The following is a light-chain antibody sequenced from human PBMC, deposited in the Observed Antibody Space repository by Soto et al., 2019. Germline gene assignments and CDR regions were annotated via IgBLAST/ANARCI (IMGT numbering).Light chain of an antibody. CDR2: DAS. CDR3: QQLSRYPST. CDR1: QSISNW. J-gene: IGKJ4*01. V-gene: IGKV1-5*01. Sequence: DIHMTQSPSTLSASVGDRVTITCRASQSISNWLAWYQQKAGKAPKLLIYDASTLYSGVPSRFSGSGSGTDLTLTSSGLQPEDFATYYCQQLSRYPSTFGGGTKVDIK.